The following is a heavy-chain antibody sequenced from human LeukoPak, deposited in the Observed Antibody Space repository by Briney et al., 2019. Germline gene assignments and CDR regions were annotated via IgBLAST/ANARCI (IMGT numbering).Heavy chain of an antibody. J-gene: IGHJ6*03. Sequence: GGSLRLSCAASGFTFSDYYMSWFRQAPGKGLEWVSYISSSGTTIYYADSVKGRFTISRDNAKNSLYLQMNSLRAEDTAVYYCASTIVVVPYYYYYMDVWGKGTTVTVSS. D-gene: IGHD2-2*01. V-gene: IGHV3-11*01. CDR3: ASTIVVVPYYYYYMDV. CDR1: GFTFSDYY. CDR2: ISSSGTTI.